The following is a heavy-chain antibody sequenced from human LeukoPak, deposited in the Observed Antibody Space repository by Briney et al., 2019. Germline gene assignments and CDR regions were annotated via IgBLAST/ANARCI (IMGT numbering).Heavy chain of an antibody. Sequence: SETLSLTCTVSGGSISSSSYYWGWIRQPPGKGLEWIGSIYYSGSTYYNPSLKSRVTISVDTSKNQFSLKLSSVTAADTAVYYCATATNDYGDYQMNYWGQGTLVTVSS. V-gene: IGHV4-39*07. CDR2: IYYSGST. J-gene: IGHJ4*02. CDR3: ATATNDYGDYQMNY. D-gene: IGHD4-17*01. CDR1: GGSISSSSYY.